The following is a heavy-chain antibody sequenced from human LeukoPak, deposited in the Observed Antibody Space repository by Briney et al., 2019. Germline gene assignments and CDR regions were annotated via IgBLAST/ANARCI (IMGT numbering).Heavy chain of an antibody. CDR1: GGTFSSYA. D-gene: IGHD6-6*01. V-gene: IGHV1-69*06. Sequence: SVKVSCKASGGTFSSYAISWVRQAPGQGLEWMGGIIPIFGTANYAQKFQGRVTITADKSTSTAYMELSSLRSEDTAVYYCARERGGSTSSSPHYDYWGQGTLVAVSS. J-gene: IGHJ4*02. CDR3: ARERGGSTSSSPHYDY. CDR2: IIPIFGTA.